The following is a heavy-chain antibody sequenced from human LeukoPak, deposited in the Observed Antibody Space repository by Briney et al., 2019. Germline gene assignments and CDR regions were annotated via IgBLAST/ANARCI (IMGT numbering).Heavy chain of an antibody. CDR3: ARSLLGEGVVPAAYNFDY. Sequence: PSETLSLTCAVYGGSFSGYYWSWIRQPPGKGLEWIGEINHSGSTNYNPSLTSRVTISVDTSKNQFSLKLSSVTAADTAVYYCARSLLGEGVVPAAYNFDYWGQGTLVTVSS. V-gene: IGHV4-34*01. D-gene: IGHD2-2*01. J-gene: IGHJ4*02. CDR2: INHSGST. CDR1: GGSFSGYY.